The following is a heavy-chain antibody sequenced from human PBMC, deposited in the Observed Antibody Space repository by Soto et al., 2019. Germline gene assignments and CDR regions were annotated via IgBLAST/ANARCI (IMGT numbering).Heavy chain of an antibody. Sequence: QVQLQESGPGLVKPSGTLSLTCAVSGGSISSSNWWSWVRQPPGQGLEWIGEIYHSGSTNYNPSLKSGVTISVDKSKNKFSLKLSSVTAADTAVYYCARASQWLAFDYWGQGTLVTVSS. CDR1: GGSISSSNW. CDR3: ARASQWLAFDY. V-gene: IGHV4-4*02. D-gene: IGHD6-19*01. J-gene: IGHJ4*02. CDR2: IYHSGST.